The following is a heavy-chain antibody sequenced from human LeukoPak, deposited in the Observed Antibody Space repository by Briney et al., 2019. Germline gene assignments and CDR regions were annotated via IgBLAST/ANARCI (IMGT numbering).Heavy chain of an antibody. CDR3: ARGSEYYRSAFDI. CDR2: INHSGST. Sequence: SETLSLTCAVYGGSFSGYYWSWIRQPPGKGLEWIGEINHSGSTNCNPSLKSRVTISVDTSKNQFSLKLSSVTAADTAVYYCARGSEYYRSAFDIWGQGTMVTVSS. V-gene: IGHV4-34*01. CDR1: GGSFSGYY. J-gene: IGHJ3*02. D-gene: IGHD2/OR15-2a*01.